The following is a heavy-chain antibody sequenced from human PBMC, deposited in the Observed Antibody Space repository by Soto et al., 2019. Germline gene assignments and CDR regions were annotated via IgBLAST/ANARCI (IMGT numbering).Heavy chain of an antibody. J-gene: IGHJ4*02. D-gene: IGHD1-26*01. CDR1: GGSVSSGSYY. CDR2: IYYSGST. CDR3: ARDGGYGPYFDY. Sequence: SETLSLTCTVSGGSVSSGSYYWSWIRQPPGKGLEWIGYIYYSGSTNYNPSLKSRVTISVDTSKNQFSLKLSSVTAADTAVYYCARDGGYGPYFDYWGQGTLVTVSS. V-gene: IGHV4-61*01.